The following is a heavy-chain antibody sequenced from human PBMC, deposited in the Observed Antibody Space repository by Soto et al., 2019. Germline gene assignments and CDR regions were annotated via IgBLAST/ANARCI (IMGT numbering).Heavy chain of an antibody. D-gene: IGHD2-2*01. V-gene: IGHV1-2*04. CDR3: AKESPPLDCSSTSCYAAPEHYYYYGMDV. J-gene: IGHJ6*02. CDR2: INPNSGGT. Sequence: ASVKVSCKASGYTFTGYYMHWVRQAPGQGLEWMGWINPNSGGTNYAQKFQGWVTMTRDTSISTAYMELSRLRSDETAVYYCAKESPPLDCSSTSCYAAPEHYYYYGMDVWGQGTTVTVSS. CDR1: GYTFTGYY.